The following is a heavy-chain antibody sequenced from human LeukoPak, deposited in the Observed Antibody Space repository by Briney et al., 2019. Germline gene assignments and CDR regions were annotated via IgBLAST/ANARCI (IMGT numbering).Heavy chain of an antibody. V-gene: IGHV3-30*18. CDR3: AKCVSYHDSGFDI. Sequence: GGSLRLSCVASGFTLRSYGMRWGRQAPGKGLEWVAVISYDGSNKHYVDSVKGRFSISRDNSKNTVYLQMNSLRAEDTAVYYCAKCVSYHDSGFDIWGQGTMVTVSS. CDR2: ISYDGSNK. D-gene: IGHD3-16*01. CDR1: GFTLRSYG. J-gene: IGHJ3*02.